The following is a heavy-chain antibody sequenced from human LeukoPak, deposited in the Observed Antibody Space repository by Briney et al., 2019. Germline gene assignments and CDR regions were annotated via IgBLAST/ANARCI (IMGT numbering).Heavy chain of an antibody. Sequence: PSETLSLTCAVYGGSFSGYYWSWIRQPPGKGLEWIGEINHSGSTNYNPSLKSRVTISVDTSKNQFSLKLSSVTAADTAVYYCARGRYNWNDSYYYYGMDVWGQGTTVTVSS. CDR1: GGSFSGYY. J-gene: IGHJ6*02. CDR3: ARGRYNWNDSYYYYGMDV. V-gene: IGHV4-34*01. D-gene: IGHD1-1*01. CDR2: INHSGST.